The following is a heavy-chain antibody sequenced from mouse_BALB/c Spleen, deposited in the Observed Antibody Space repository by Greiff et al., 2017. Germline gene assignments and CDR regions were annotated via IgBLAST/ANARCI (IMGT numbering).Heavy chain of an antibody. V-gene: IGHV3-6*02. CDR3: ANYRYDGWFAY. J-gene: IGHJ3*01. Sequence: EVKLQESGPGLVKPSQSLSLTCSVTGYSITSGYYWNWIRQFPGNKLEWMGYISYDGSNNYNPSLKNRISITRDTSKNQFFLKLNSVTTEDTATYYCANYRYDGWFAYWGQGTLVTVSA. CDR1: GYSITSGYY. D-gene: IGHD2-14*01. CDR2: ISYDGSN.